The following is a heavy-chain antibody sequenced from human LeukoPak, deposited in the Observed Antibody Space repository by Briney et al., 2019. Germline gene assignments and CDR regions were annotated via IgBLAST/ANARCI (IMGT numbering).Heavy chain of an antibody. CDR3: TRGRYYFEY. J-gene: IGHJ4*02. V-gene: IGHV3-74*01. CDR1: GFTFSTYW. Sequence: GGSLGLSCVASGFTFSTYWMHWVRQAPGKGLVWVSRINSDGSSTSYADSVKGRFTISRDNAKNTLYLQMNNLRAEDTAVYYCTRGRYYFEYWGQGTLVTVSS. CDR2: INSDGSST.